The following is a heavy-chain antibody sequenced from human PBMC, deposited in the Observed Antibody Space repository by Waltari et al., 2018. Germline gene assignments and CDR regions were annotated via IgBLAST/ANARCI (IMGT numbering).Heavy chain of an antibody. CDR2: IKEDGNEK. V-gene: IGHV3-7*04. Sequence: EVQLVESGGGLVQPGGSLRLSWAGSGFTFGRYWMSWVRLGPGKGLEWVANIKEDGNEKYYVDSVMGRFTISRDNAKNSLHLQMNSLRADDTAVYYCARGPYWGQGTLVTVSS. CDR3: ARGPY. CDR1: GFTFGRYW. J-gene: IGHJ4*02.